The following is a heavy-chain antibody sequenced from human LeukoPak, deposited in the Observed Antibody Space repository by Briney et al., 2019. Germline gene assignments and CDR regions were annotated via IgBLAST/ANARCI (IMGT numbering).Heavy chain of an antibody. CDR2: ISYDGSSK. CDR1: GFIFSNYA. CDR3: AKDRRIATLYYYYYYMDV. Sequence: PGRSLRLSCAASGFIFSNYALHWVRQAPGKGLEWVAVISYDGSSKYYADSVKGRFTISRDNSKNTLYLQMNSLRAEDTAVYYCAKDRRIATLYYYYYYMDVWGKGTTVTVSS. V-gene: IGHV3-30*04. J-gene: IGHJ6*03. D-gene: IGHD6-13*01.